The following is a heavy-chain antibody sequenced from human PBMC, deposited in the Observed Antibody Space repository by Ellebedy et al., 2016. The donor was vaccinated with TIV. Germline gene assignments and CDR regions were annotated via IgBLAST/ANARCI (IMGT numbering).Heavy chain of an antibody. V-gene: IGHV3-23*01. Sequence: GESLKISCAASGFTFSSYAMSWVRQAPGKGLEWVSAISGSGGSTYYAASVKGRFTISRDNSKNTLYRQMNSLRAEDTAVYYCAKDNTETARLPGDYWGQGTLVNVSS. CDR3: AKDNTETARLPGDY. CDR2: ISGSGGST. J-gene: IGHJ4*02. D-gene: IGHD6-6*01. CDR1: GFTFSSYA.